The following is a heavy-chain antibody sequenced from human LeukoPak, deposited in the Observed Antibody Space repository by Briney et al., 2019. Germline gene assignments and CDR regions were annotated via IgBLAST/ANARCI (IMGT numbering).Heavy chain of an antibody. Sequence: PSETLSLTCAVYGGSFSGYYWSWIRQPPGKGLEWIGEINHSGSTNYNPSLKSRVTISVDTSKNQFSLKLSSVTAADTAVYYCARQYYYYYMDVWGKGTTVTDSS. CDR2: INHSGST. V-gene: IGHV4-34*01. CDR3: ARQYYYYYMDV. J-gene: IGHJ6*03. CDR1: GGSFSGYY.